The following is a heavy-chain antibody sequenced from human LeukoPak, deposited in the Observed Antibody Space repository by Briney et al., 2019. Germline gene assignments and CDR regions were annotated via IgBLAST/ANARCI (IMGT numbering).Heavy chain of an antibody. CDR3: ARPMVRGVSNDAFDI. Sequence: SETLSLTCTVSGGSISSGAYYWSWIRQPPGKGLEWIGYIYYSGSTNYNPSLKSRVTISVDTSKNQFSLKLSSVTAADTAVYYCARPMVRGVSNDAFDIWGQGTMVTVSS. J-gene: IGHJ3*02. D-gene: IGHD3-10*01. V-gene: IGHV4-61*08. CDR2: IYYSGST. CDR1: GGSISSGAYY.